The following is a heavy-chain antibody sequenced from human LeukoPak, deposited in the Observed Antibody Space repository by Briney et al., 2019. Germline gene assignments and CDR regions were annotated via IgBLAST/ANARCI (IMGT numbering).Heavy chain of an antibody. J-gene: IGHJ3*02. CDR2: IYYSGST. D-gene: IGHD6-6*01. CDR1: GGSSSSSSYY. Sequence: SETLSLTCTVSGGSSSSSSYYWGWIRQPPGKGLEWVGSIYYSGSTYYNPSLKSRVTISVDTSRNQFSPKLSSVTAADTAVYYCAFKNQQLESIGAFDIWGQGTMVTVSS. CDR3: AFKNQQLESIGAFDI. V-gene: IGHV4-39*01.